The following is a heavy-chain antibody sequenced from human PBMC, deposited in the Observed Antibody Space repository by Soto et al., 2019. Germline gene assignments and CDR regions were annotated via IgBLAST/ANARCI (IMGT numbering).Heavy chain of an antibody. CDR2: ISSSSSYI. D-gene: IGHD3-3*01. Sequence: EVQLVESGGGLVKPGRSLRLSCAASGFTFSSYSMNWVRQAPGKGLEWVSSISSSSSYIYYAVSVKGRFTISRDNAKHSPYLQMNGLRAENTAVYYCARDDFCSGLYFFDNVRQGTLITVSS. V-gene: IGHV3-21*01. J-gene: IGHJ4*02. CDR3: ARDDFCSGLYFFDN. CDR1: GFTFSSYS.